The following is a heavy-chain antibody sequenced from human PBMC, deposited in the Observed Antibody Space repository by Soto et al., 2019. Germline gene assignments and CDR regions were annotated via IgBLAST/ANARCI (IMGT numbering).Heavy chain of an antibody. CDR2: ISYDGINT. CDR1: GFTFNTYP. V-gene: IGHV3-30-3*01. J-gene: IGHJ4*02. Sequence: GGSLRLSCAASGFTFNTYPMHWVRQAPGKGLEWVGVISYDGINTYYTDSVKGRFTISRDNSKNILYLQMNSLRAEDTAVYYCARESEDLTSNFDYWGQGTVGTVSS. CDR3: ARESEDLTSNFDY.